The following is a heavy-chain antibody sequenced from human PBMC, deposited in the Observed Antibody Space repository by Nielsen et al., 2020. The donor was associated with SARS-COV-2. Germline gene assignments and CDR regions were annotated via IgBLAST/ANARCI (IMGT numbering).Heavy chain of an antibody. Sequence: GESLKISCAASGFTFDDYAMQWVRQAPGKGLEWVSLIIGDGSSTYYADSVRGRFTISRDNSKNSLYLQMNSLSTEDTAFYFCAKAHSSSWSPYFDGWGQGTLVTVSS. V-gene: IGHV3-43*02. D-gene: IGHD6-13*01. CDR2: IIGDGSST. CDR3: AKAHSSSWSPYFDG. J-gene: IGHJ4*02. CDR1: GFTFDDYA.